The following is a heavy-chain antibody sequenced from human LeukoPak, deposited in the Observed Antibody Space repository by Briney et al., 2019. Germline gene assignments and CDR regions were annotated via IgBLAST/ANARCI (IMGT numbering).Heavy chain of an antibody. J-gene: IGHJ4*02. V-gene: IGHV1-69*13. CDR3: ARDVGGSYLGGLFDY. Sequence: GASVKVSCKASGGTFSSYAISWMRQAPGQGLEWMGGIIPIFGTANYAQKFQGRVTITADESTSTAYMELSSLRSEDTAVYYCARDVGGSYLGGLFDYWGQGTLVTVSS. CDR1: GGTFSSYA. D-gene: IGHD1-26*01. CDR2: IIPIFGTA.